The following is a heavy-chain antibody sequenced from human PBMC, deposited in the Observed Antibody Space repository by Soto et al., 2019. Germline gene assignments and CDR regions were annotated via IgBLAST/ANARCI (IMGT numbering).Heavy chain of an antibody. CDR2: VHHTGHT. J-gene: IGHJ3*01. Sequence: SETLSLTCTVSGASITISYWRWIRHSSEKGLEWIGFVHHTGHTNYNPSLKGRVSISVDTSKNQFSLKLTSVTPADTAKYYCARGYYDSRGQSNTFDVWGRGTTVTVSS. V-gene: IGHV4-59*12. D-gene: IGHD3-22*01. CDR1: GASITISY. CDR3: ARGYYDSRGQSNTFDV.